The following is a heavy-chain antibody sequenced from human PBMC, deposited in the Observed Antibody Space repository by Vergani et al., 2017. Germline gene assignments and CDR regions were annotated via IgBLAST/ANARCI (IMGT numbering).Heavy chain of an antibody. J-gene: IGHJ5*02. D-gene: IGHD6-13*01. CDR2: IYYSGST. CDR3: ATVFSLVWRAAAGNWFDP. V-gene: IGHV4-59*01. Sequence: QVQLQESGPGLVKPSETLSLTCTVSGGSISSYYWSWIRQPPGKGLEWIGYIYYSGSTNYNPSLKSRVTISVDTSKNQFSLKLSSVTAADTAVYYCATVFSLVWRAAAGNWFDPWGQGTLVTVSS. CDR1: GGSISSYY.